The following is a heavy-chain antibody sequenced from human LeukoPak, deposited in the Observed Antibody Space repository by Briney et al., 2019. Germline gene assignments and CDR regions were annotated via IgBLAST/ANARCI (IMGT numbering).Heavy chain of an antibody. D-gene: IGHD6-13*01. CDR2: INPKNGGT. CDR3: ARDVLSSTWACDY. CDR1: GYTFTGYY. Sequence: ASVKVSCKASGYTFTGYYMHWVRQAPGQGLEWMGWINPKNGGTKYAQKFQGRVTMTRDTSISTLYMQLSRLRSDDTAVYYCARDVLSSTWACDYWGQGTLVTVSS. V-gene: IGHV1-2*02. J-gene: IGHJ4*02.